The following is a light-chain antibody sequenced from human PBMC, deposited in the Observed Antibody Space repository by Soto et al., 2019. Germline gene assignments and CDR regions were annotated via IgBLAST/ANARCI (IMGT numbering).Light chain of an antibody. CDR1: QSVRTN. CDR3: QQYNIWPLS. Sequence: EIVMTQSPATLSVSPGEGATLSCRASQSVRTNLAWYQQEPGQAPRLLISGASTRAPGIPARFSGSGSGTEFTLTISSLQSEDFAVYYCQQYNIWPLSFGPGTKVDIK. V-gene: IGKV3-15*01. J-gene: IGKJ3*01. CDR2: GAS.